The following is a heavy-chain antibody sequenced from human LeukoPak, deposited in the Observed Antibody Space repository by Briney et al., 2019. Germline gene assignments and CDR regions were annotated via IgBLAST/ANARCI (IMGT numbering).Heavy chain of an antibody. CDR3: ARGRVGATQASDP. CDR2: IDWDDDK. Sequence: SGPTLVNPTQPLTLTCTFSGFSLSTSGMCVSWIRQPPGKALEWLARIDWDDDKYYSTSLETRLTISKDTSKNQVVLTVTNVDPGDTGTYYCARGRVGATQASDPWGQGTLVTVSS. CDR1: GFSLSTSGMC. J-gene: IGHJ5*02. D-gene: IGHD1-26*01. V-gene: IGHV2-70*11.